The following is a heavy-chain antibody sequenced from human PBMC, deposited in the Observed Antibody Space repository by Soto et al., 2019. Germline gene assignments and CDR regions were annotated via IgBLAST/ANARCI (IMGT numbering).Heavy chain of an antibody. CDR3: ARGRGYCSSTSCYVAFDY. CDR2: IYYSGST. J-gene: IGHJ4*02. D-gene: IGHD2-2*01. V-gene: IGHV4-59*01. CDR1: GGSISSYY. Sequence: SETLSLTCTVSGGSISSYYWSWIRQPPGKGLEWIGYIYYSGSTNYNPSLKSRVTISVDTSKNQFSLKLSSVTAADTAVYYCARGRGYCSSTSCYVAFDYRGQGTLVTVSA.